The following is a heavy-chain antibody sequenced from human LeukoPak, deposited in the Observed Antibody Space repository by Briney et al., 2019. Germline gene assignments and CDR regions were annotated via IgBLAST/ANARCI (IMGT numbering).Heavy chain of an antibody. J-gene: IGHJ6*02. CDR1: GGSISSYY. D-gene: IGHD6-13*01. CDR3: ARGSSSWYGEYYYGMDV. CDR2: IYTSGST. Sequence: SETLSLTCTVSGGSISSYYWSWIRQPAGKGLEWIGRIYTSGSTNYNPSLKSRVTMSVDTSKNQFSLKLSCVTAADTAVYYCARGSSSWYGEYYYGMDVWGQGTTVTVSS. V-gene: IGHV4-4*07.